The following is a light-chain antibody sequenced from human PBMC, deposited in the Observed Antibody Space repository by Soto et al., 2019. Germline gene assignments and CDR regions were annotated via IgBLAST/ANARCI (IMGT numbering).Light chain of an antibody. V-gene: IGLV2-14*01. J-gene: IGLJ1*01. CDR1: SSDVGAYNY. CDR3: SSYTRSRIYV. Sequence: QSVLTQPPSASGSPGQSVAISCTGTSSDVGAYNYVSWFQQHPGKAPKLLIYEVTNRPSGVSYRFSGSKSGSTASLTISGLQAEDEADYYCSSYTRSRIYVFGTGTKVTVL. CDR2: EVT.